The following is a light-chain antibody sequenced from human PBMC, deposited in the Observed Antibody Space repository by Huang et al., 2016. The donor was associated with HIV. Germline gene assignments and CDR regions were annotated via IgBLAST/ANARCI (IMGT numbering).Light chain of an antibody. CDR3: QQTYSTPRT. CDR2: AAS. Sequence: DIQMTQSPSSLSASVGDRVTITCRASQSISSYLNWYQQKPGKAPNLLIYAASSLRSGVPSRFRASGSGTDFTLTSSSLQPEDFATYYCQQTYSTPRTFGQGTKVEVK. CDR1: QSISSY. J-gene: IGKJ1*01. V-gene: IGKV1-39*01.